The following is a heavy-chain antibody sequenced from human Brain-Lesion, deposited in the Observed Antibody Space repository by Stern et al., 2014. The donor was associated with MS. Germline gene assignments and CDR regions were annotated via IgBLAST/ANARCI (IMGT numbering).Heavy chain of an antibody. CDR2: INPNTGGT. V-gene: IGHV1-2*02. Sequence: QVQLGQSGAEVKKPGAPVKVSCKTSGYIFTGYYIHWVRQAPGQGLEWMAWINPNTGGTKYAQKFQGRVTMSRDTSISTAYVELSSLTSDDTAVYYCARDQRGITIFGVVTDYYYLGMDVWGQGTTVTVSS. J-gene: IGHJ6*02. D-gene: IGHD3-3*01. CDR1: GYIFTGYY. CDR3: ARDQRGITIFGVVTDYYYLGMDV.